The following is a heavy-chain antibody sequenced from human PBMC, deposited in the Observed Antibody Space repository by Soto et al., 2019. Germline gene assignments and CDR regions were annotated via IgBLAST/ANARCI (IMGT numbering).Heavy chain of an antibody. D-gene: IGHD2-8*01. J-gene: IGHJ1*01. Sequence: EQGLEWMGWMNPNSGNTGYAQKFQGRVTMTRNTSISTAYMELSSLRSEDTAVYYCARGPTSIVLMVYATAYFHHWGQGTLVTVSS. V-gene: IGHV1-8*01. CDR2: MNPNSGNT. CDR3: ARGPTSIVLMVYATAYFHH.